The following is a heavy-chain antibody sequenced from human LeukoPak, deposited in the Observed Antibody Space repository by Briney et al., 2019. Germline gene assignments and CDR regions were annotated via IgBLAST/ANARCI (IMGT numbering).Heavy chain of an antibody. CDR1: GGSISSSNW. CDR2: IYHSGST. J-gene: IGHJ4*02. D-gene: IGHD3-10*01. V-gene: IGHV4-4*02. CDR3: ARSRGKGGSYYFDY. Sequence: QPSGTLSLTCAVSGGSISSSNWWSWVHQPPGKGLEWIGEIYHSGSTNYNPSLKSRVTISVDKSKNQFSLKLSSVTAADTAVYYCARSRGKGGSYYFDYWGQGTLVTVSS.